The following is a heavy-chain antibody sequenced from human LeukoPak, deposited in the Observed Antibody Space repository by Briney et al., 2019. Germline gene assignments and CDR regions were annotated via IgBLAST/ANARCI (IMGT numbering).Heavy chain of an antibody. Sequence: ASVKVSCKASGYTFTGYFMHWVRPAPGQGLEWMGWINPNSGGTNYAQKFQGRVTMTRDTSISTAYMELRRLRYDDTAVYYCATAVIVAVFGDAFDIWGQGTLVTVSS. J-gene: IGHJ3*02. CDR1: GYTFTGYF. CDR2: INPNSGGT. D-gene: IGHD6-13*01. V-gene: IGHV1-2*02. CDR3: ATAVIVAVFGDAFDI.